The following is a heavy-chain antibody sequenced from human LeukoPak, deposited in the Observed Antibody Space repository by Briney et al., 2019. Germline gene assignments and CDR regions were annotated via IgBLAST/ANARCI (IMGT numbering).Heavy chain of an antibody. CDR1: GGSISSYY. J-gene: IGHJ4*02. CDR2: IYYSGST. Sequence: SETLSLTCTVSGGSISSYYWSWIRQPPGKGLEWIGYIYYSGSTNYNPSLKSRVTISVDTSKNQFSLKLTSVTAADTAVYYCARAGYRGSYYDYWGQGTLVTVSS. D-gene: IGHD1-26*01. CDR3: ARAGYRGSYYDY. V-gene: IGHV4-59*01.